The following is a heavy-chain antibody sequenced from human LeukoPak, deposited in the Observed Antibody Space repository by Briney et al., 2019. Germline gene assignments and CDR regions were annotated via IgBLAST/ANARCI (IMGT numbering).Heavy chain of an antibody. CDR1: GYTFTSYG. CDR2: ISAYNGNT. CDR3: ARVPVLLWFGEPLY. J-gene: IGHJ4*02. V-gene: IGHV1-18*01. D-gene: IGHD3-10*01. Sequence: ASVKVSCEASGYTFTSYGISWVRQAPGQGLEWMGWISAYNGNTNYAQKLQGRVTMTTDTSTSTAYMELRSLRSDDTAVYYCARVPVLLWFGEPLYWGQGTLVTVSS.